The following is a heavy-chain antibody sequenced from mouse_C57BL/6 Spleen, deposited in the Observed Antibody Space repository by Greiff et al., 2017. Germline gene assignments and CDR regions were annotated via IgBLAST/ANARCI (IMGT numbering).Heavy chain of an antibody. CDR3: AREGYYGSSSSWFAY. J-gene: IGHJ3*01. V-gene: IGHV5-4*01. D-gene: IGHD1-1*01. Sequence: EVKLVESGGGLVKPGGSLKLSCAASGFTFSSYAMSWVRQTPEKRLEWVATISDGGSYTYYPDNVKGRFTISRDNAKNNLYLQMSHLKSEDTAMYYCAREGYYGSSSSWFAYWGQGTLVTVSA. CDR2: ISDGGSYT. CDR1: GFTFSSYA.